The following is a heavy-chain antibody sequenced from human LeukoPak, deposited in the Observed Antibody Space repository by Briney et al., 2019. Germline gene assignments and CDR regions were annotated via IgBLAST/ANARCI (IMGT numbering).Heavy chain of an antibody. CDR1: GGSISSSSYY. V-gene: IGHV4-39*01. J-gene: IGHJ6*02. Sequence: PSETLSLTCTVSGGSISSSSYYWGWIRQPPGKGLEWIGSIYYSGGTYYNPSLKSRVTISVDTSKNQFSLKLSSVTAADTAVYYCARGLPHSSGYYAYYYYGMDVWGQGTTVTVSS. D-gene: IGHD3-22*01. CDR3: ARGLPHSSGYYAYYYYGMDV. CDR2: IYYSGGT.